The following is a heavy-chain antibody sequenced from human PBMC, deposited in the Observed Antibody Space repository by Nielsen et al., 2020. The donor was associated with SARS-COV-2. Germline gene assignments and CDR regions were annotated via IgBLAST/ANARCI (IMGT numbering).Heavy chain of an antibody. CDR2: ISAYNGNT. J-gene: IGHJ4*02. Sequence: ASVKVSCKASGYTFTSYGISWVRQAPGQGLEWMGWISAYNGNTNYAQKLQGRVTMTTDTSTSTAYMELRSLRSGDTAVYYCARDIRVAGSTYFDYWGQGTLVTVSS. V-gene: IGHV1-18*01. CDR1: GYTFTSYG. D-gene: IGHD6-19*01. CDR3: ARDIRVAGSTYFDY.